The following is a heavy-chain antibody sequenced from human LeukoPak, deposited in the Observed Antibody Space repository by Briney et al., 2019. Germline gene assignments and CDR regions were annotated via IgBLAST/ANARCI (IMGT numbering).Heavy chain of an antibody. D-gene: IGHD2-2*01. CDR2: ISSSSSYI. V-gene: IGHV3-21*01. Sequence: GSLRLSCAASGFTFSSYSMKWVRQAPGKGLEWVSFISSSSSYIYYSDSVKGRFTISRDNARNSLYLQMNSLRVEDTAVYYCARRATVIGYCSSTSCPFDYWGQGTLVTVSS. CDR1: GFTFSSYS. CDR3: ARRATVIGYCSSTSCPFDY. J-gene: IGHJ4*02.